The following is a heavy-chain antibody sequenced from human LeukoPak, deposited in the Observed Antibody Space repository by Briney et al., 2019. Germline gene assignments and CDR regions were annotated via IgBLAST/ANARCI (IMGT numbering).Heavy chain of an antibody. CDR1: GFTVSSNY. CDR2: IYSGGST. J-gene: IGHJ5*02. D-gene: IGHD5-12*01. CDR3: ARDGYSGYDLNWFDP. V-gene: IGHV3-53*04. Sequence: PGGSLRLSCAASGFTVSSNYMSWVRQAPGKGLEWVSVIYSGGSTYYADSVKGRFTISRHNSKNTLYLQMNSLRAEDTAVYYCARDGYSGYDLNWFDPWGQGTLVTVSS.